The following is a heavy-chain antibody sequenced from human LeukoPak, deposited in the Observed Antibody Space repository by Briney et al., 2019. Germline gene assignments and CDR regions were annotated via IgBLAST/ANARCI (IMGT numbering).Heavy chain of an antibody. D-gene: IGHD6-13*01. CDR1: GFTFSSYG. CDR2: IWYDGSNK. V-gene: IGHV3-33*01. J-gene: IGHJ6*04. CDR3: AREGIAAAGITGPYGMDV. Sequence: GGSLRLSCAASGFTFSSYGMHWVRLAPGKGLEWVAVIWYDGSNKYYADSVKGRFTISRDNSKNTLYLQMNSLRAEDTAVYYCAREGIAAAGITGPYGMDVWGKGTTVTVSS.